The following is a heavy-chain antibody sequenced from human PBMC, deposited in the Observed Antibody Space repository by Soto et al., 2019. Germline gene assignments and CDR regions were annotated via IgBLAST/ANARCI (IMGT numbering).Heavy chain of an antibody. Sequence: QVQMVQSGAEVKKPGASVKVSCQASGYTFTNYGVNWVRQAPGQGLEWMGWISVYNGNTNYAQKFQDGVTMTTDTLTSTVNMDMRSSRPDDTAVYYCARELAASADYCTYGCPGVAYWGQGTLVTVSS. D-gene: IGHD2-8*01. CDR1: GYTFTNYG. CDR2: ISVYNGNT. CDR3: ARELAASADYCTYGCPGVAY. V-gene: IGHV1-18*04. J-gene: IGHJ4*02.